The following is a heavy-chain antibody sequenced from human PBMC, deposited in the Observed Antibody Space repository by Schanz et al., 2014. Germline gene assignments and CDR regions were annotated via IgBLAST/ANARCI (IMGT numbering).Heavy chain of an antibody. CDR3: ARDHTTESYCSAGAPIDY. CDR1: GFTFSNYW. J-gene: IGHJ4*02. CDR2: IKQDESEK. V-gene: IGHV3-7*04. D-gene: IGHD1-26*01. Sequence: EVQLVESGGGLVQPGGSLRLSCVASGFTFSNYWMTWVRQAPGKGLEWVANIKQDESEKYYVDSVKGRFTISRDNSKITLCLQMNSLRAEDTAVYYCARDHTTESYCSAGAPIDYWGQGTLLTVSS.